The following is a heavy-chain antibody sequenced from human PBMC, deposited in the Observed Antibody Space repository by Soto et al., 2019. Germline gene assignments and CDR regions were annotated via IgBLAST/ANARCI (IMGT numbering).Heavy chain of an antibody. CDR3: SIHFAYDFWSGYYPPAVSYFDY. CDR1: GGSISSSSYY. CDR2: IYYSGST. D-gene: IGHD3-3*01. V-gene: IGHV4-39*01. Sequence: SETLSLTCTVSGGSISSSSYYWGWIRQPPGKGLEWIGSIYYSGSTYYNPSLKSRVTISVDTSKNQFSLKLSSETAADTAVYYCSIHFAYDFWSGYYPPAVSYFDYWGQGTLVTVSS. J-gene: IGHJ4*02.